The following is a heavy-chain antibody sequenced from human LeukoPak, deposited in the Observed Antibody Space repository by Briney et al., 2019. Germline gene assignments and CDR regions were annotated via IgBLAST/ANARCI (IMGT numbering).Heavy chain of an antibody. Sequence: ASVKVSCKASGYTFTGYYMHWVRQAPGQGLEWMGWINPNSGGTNYAQKFQGRVTMTRDTSISTAYMELSRLRSDDTAVYYCARATVSRPSELDFWGQGTLVTVSS. D-gene: IGHD4-17*01. CDR1: GYTFTGYY. CDR2: INPNSGGT. J-gene: IGHJ4*02. V-gene: IGHV1-2*02. CDR3: ARATVSRPSELDF.